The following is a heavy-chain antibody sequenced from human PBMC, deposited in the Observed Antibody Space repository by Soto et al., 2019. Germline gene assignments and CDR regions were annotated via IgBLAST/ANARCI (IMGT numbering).Heavy chain of an antibody. CDR3: ATGMDNAKIHH. CDR2: IHKANT. CDR1: GFTVSSTY. Sequence: EVQVVESGGDFVRPGGSLRLSCAASGFTVSSTYMSWVRQAPGKGLEWVSFIHKANTFYADSVKGRFTISRDNFKNTVSLQMDSLRAEDTAVYHCATGMDNAKIHHWGQGTLVTVSS. V-gene: IGHV3-66*01. J-gene: IGHJ1*01. D-gene: IGHD1-1*01.